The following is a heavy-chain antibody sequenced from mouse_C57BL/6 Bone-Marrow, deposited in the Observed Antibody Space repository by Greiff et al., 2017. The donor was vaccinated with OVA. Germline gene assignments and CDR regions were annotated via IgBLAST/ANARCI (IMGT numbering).Heavy chain of an antibody. D-gene: IGHD4-1*01. CDR1: GYTFTSYW. Sequence: VQLQQPGAELVMPGASVKLSCKASGYTFTSYWMHWVKQRPGQGLEWIGEIDPSDSYTNYNQKFKGKSTLTVDKSSSTAYMQLSSLTSEDSAVYYCARELGLAMAYWGQGTSVTVSS. CDR2: IDPSDSYT. CDR3: ARELGLAMAY. J-gene: IGHJ4*01. V-gene: IGHV1-69*01.